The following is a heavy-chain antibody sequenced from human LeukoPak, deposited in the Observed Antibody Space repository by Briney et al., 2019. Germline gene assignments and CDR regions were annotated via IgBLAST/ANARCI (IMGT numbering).Heavy chain of an antibody. Sequence: TSETLSLTCTVSGGSISSYYWSWIRQPAGKGLEWIGRIYTSGSTNYNPSLKSRVTMSVDTSKNQFSLKLSSVTAADTAVYYCARAYDFWSDYYINPYNWFDPWGQGTLVTVSS. CDR2: IYTSGST. CDR1: GGSISSYY. D-gene: IGHD3-3*01. CDR3: ARAYDFWSDYYINPYNWFDP. J-gene: IGHJ5*02. V-gene: IGHV4-4*07.